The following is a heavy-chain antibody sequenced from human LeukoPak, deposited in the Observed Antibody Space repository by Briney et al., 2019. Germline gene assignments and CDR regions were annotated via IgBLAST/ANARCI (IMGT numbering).Heavy chain of an antibody. V-gene: IGHV4-59*01. D-gene: IGHD6-13*01. CDR2: IYYTGST. Sequence: PETLSLTCTVSGHSISSYYWNWIRQPPGKGLEWIGYIYYTGSTNCNPSLKSRVTMSVDTSKNQFSLKLNSVTAADTAVYYCARGLRSSSWFFDYWGQGTLVTVSS. J-gene: IGHJ4*02. CDR3: ARGLRSSSWFFDY. CDR1: GHSISSYY.